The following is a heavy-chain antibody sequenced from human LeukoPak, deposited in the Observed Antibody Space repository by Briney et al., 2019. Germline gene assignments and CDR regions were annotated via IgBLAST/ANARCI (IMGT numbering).Heavy chain of an antibody. V-gene: IGHV1-18*01. CDR3: ARDLEDYYGSGSYYNPNEGSPRENFDY. CDR2: ISAYNGNT. CDR1: GYTFTSYG. J-gene: IGHJ4*02. Sequence: GASVKVSCKASGYTFTSYGISWVRQAPGQGLEWMGWISAYNGNTNYAQKLQGRVTMTTDTSTSTAYMELRSLRSDDTAVYYCARDLEDYYGSGSYYNPNEGSPRENFDYWGQGTLVTVSS. D-gene: IGHD3-10*01.